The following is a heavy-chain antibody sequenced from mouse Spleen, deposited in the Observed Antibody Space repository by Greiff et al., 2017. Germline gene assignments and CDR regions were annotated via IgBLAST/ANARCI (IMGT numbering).Heavy chain of an antibody. CDR1: GYTFTSYS. D-gene: IGHD3-1*01. J-gene: IGHJ2*01. Sequence: QVQLQQSGADLVMPGASVKLSCKASGYTFTSYSMHWVKQRPGQGLAWIGEIDPSDSYTNYNQKFKGKATLTVDNSSSTAYMQLSSLTSEDSAVYYCASSSGYDYFDYWGQGTTLTVSS. CDR2: IDPSDSYT. V-gene: IGHV1-69*01. CDR3: ASSSGYDYFDY.